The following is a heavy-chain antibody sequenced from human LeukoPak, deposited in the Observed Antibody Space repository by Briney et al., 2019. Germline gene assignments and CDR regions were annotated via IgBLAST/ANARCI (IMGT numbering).Heavy chain of an antibody. J-gene: IGHJ5*02. CDR3: ARGGSYYDFWSGYSNWFDP. CDR1: GGSFSSYY. D-gene: IGHD3-3*01. Sequence: SETLSLTCAVYGGSFSSYYWSWIRQPPGKGLEWIGEINHSGSTNYNPSLKSRVTISVDTSKNQFSLKLSSVTAADTAVYYCARGGSYYDFWSGYSNWFDPWGQGTLVTVSS. V-gene: IGHV4-34*01. CDR2: INHSGST.